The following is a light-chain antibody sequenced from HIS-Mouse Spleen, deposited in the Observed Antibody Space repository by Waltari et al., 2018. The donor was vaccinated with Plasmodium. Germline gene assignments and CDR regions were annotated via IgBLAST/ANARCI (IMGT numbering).Light chain of an antibody. CDR1: SSDVGCYNL. J-gene: IGLJ2*01. CDR3: CSYAGSRMV. V-gene: IGLV2-23*01. Sequence: QSALTQPASVSGSPGQSITISCTGTSSDVGCYNLVSWYQQHPGKAPKLMIYEGSKRPSGVSKRVSGSKSGNTASLTISGLQAEDEADYYCCSYAGSRMVFGGGTKLTVL. CDR2: EGS.